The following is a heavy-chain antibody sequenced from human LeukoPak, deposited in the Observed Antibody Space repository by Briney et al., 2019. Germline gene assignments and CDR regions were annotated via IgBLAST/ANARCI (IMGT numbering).Heavy chain of an antibody. CDR3: ARDNYGMDV. CDR1: GFTFSTYA. J-gene: IGHJ6*02. V-gene: IGHV3-30-3*01. Sequence: HPGRSLRLSCAASGFTFSTYAMHWVRQAPGKGLEWMAVISYDGSNKYYADSVNGRFTISRDNSKNTLYLQMNSLRAEDTAVYSWARDNYGMDVWGQGTTVTVSS. CDR2: ISYDGSNK.